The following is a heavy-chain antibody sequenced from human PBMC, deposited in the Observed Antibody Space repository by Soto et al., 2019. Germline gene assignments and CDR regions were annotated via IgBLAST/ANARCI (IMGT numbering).Heavy chain of an antibody. CDR3: ASTTQWLYASTNPPNYYMDV. V-gene: IGHV1-3*01. D-gene: IGHD6-19*01. J-gene: IGHJ6*03. CDR2: INAGNGNT. Sequence: ASVKVSCKASGYTFTSYAMHWVRQAPGQRLEWMGWINAGNGNTKYSQKFQGRVTITRDTSASTAYMELSSLRSEDTAVYYCASTTQWLYASTNPPNYYMDVWGKGTTVTVS. CDR1: GYTFTSYA.